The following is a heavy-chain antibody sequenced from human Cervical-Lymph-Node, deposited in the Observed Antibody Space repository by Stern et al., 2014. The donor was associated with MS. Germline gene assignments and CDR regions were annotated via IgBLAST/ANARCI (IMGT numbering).Heavy chain of an antibody. CDR2: IIPSLGIA. V-gene: IGHV1-69*08. D-gene: IGHD6-19*01. CDR3: ARDRPRYSSGHYGMDV. CDR1: GGTFSSYT. Sequence: QVQLVQSGAEVKKPGSSVKVSCKASGGTFSSYTISWVRQATGQGLEWMGRIIPSLGIANYAQKFQGRVTITADKSTSTAYMELSSLRSEDTAVYYCARDRPRYSSGHYGMDVWGQGTTVTVSS. J-gene: IGHJ6*02.